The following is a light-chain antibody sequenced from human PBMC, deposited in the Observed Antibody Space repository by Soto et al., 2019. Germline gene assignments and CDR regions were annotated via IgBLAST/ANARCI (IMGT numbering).Light chain of an antibody. J-gene: IGKJ2*01. CDR1: QSVTSN. CDR3: QQYNNWPRT. Sequence: EIVMTQSPATLSVSPGERATLSCRASQSVTSNLAWYQQKPGQAPRLLIYGASTRATDIPARFSGRGSGTECSLTISSLQSEDFAVYYCQQYNNWPRTFGQATKVEIK. V-gene: IGKV3-15*01. CDR2: GAS.